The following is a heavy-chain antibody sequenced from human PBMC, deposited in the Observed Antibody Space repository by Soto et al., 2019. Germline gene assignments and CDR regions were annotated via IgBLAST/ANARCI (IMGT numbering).Heavy chain of an antibody. Sequence: QVQLVESGGGEVQPGRSLTISCAASGFTFSTYGMHWVRQIPGKGLEWVAVISYDGTNKFYSDSVKGRFTISRDNFKNTLTLQVNSSRADDTAAYSCAKDVQSYGDYDYYCYGMDVWGLGTRVTLSS. CDR2: ISYDGTNK. CDR1: GFTFSTYG. V-gene: IGHV3-30*18. CDR3: AKDVQSYGDYDYYCYGMDV. D-gene: IGHD4-17*01. J-gene: IGHJ6*02.